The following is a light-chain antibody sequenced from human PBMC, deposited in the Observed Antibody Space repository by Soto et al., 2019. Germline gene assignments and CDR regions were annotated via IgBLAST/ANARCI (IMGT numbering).Light chain of an antibody. V-gene: IGKV1-5*03. Sequence: DIQMTQSPSTLSASVGDRVTITCRASQSITGWLAWFQQKPGKAPKLLIYEASSLEKGVPARFGGSGSGTEFTLTISSLQPDDFATYYCQQYNSYPWTFGQGTKVDIK. CDR1: QSITGW. CDR3: QQYNSYPWT. CDR2: EAS. J-gene: IGKJ1*01.